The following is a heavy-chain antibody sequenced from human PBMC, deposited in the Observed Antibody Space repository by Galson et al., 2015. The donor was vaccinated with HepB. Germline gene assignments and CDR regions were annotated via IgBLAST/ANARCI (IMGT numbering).Heavy chain of an antibody. Sequence: QSGAEVKKPGESLRISCKGSGYSFTKSWITWVRQVPGKGLEWMGRIDPSNAYTNYSPSFQGHVTISIERSTSTAYLQWRSLKASDTAVYFCARHSDSSGYPYFDYWGQGTPVTVSS. CDR3: ARHSDSSGYPYFDY. D-gene: IGHD3-22*01. V-gene: IGHV5-10-1*01. CDR2: IDPSNAYT. CDR1: GYSFTKSW. J-gene: IGHJ4*02.